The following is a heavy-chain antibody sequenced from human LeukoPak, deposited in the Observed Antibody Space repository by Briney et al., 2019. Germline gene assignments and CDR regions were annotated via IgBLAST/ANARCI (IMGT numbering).Heavy chain of an antibody. J-gene: IGHJ4*02. V-gene: IGHV3-23*01. Sequence: GGTLRLSCAASGFTFSSYGMGWVRQAPGKGLEWVSAISGSGGSTYYADSVKGRFTISRDNSKNTLYLQMNSLRAEDTAVYYCAKSPGDYSFDYWGQGTLVTVSS. CDR2: ISGSGGST. CDR3: AKSPGDYSFDY. D-gene: IGHD4-17*01. CDR1: GFTFSSYG.